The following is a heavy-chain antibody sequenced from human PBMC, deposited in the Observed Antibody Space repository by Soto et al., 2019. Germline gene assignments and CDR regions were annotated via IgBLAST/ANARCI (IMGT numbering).Heavy chain of an antibody. CDR2: IYYSGST. V-gene: IGHV4-31*03. CDR1: GFSISSGGYY. CDR3: ARGVARDAFDI. D-gene: IGHD3-3*01. Sequence: PSETLSLTCPFSGFSISSGGYYWSWIRQHPGKGLEWIGYIYYSGSTYYNPSLKSRVTISVDTSKNQFSLKLSSVTAADTTVYYCARGVARDAFDIWGQGAMVTVSS. J-gene: IGHJ3*02.